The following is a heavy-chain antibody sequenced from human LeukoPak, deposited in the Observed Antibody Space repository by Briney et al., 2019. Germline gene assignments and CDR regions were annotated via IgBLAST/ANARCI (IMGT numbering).Heavy chain of an antibody. J-gene: IGHJ4*02. CDR3: ARGAYTSSWFFDS. Sequence: SETLSLTCTVSGGSISSHYRSWIRQPPGKGLEWIGYIYYSGTTKYNPSLESRVTISVDTSKNQFSLKLRSVTAADTAVYYCARGAYTSSWFFDSWGQGTLVTVSS. CDR1: GGSISSHY. D-gene: IGHD6-13*01. V-gene: IGHV4-59*11. CDR2: IYYSGTT.